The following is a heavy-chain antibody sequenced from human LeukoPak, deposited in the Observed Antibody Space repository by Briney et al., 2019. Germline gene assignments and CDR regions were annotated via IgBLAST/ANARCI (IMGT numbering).Heavy chain of an antibody. J-gene: IGHJ4*02. CDR1: GGSISGGGYY. CDR3: ARGNYGGNSFDY. D-gene: IGHD4-23*01. V-gene: IGHV4-31*03. CDR2: IYYSGST. Sequence: PSQTLSLTCTVSGGSISGGGYYWSWIRQHPGKGLEWIGYIYYSGSTYYNPSLKSRVTISVDTSKNQFSLKLSSVTAADTAVYYCARGNYGGNSFDYWGQGTLVTVSS.